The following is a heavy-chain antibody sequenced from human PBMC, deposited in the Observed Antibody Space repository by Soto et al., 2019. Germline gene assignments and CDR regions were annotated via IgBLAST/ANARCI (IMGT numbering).Heavy chain of an antibody. V-gene: IGHV3-23*01. Sequence: GGSLRLSCAASGFTFSSYAMSWVRQAPGKGLEWVSAISGSGGSTYYADSVKGRFTISRDNSKNTLYLQMNSLRAEETAVYYCAKDPITFGGVIAPLTYYFDYWGQGTLVTVSS. CDR3: AKDPITFGGVIAPLTYYFDY. CDR2: ISGSGGST. D-gene: IGHD3-16*02. CDR1: GFTFSSYA. J-gene: IGHJ4*02.